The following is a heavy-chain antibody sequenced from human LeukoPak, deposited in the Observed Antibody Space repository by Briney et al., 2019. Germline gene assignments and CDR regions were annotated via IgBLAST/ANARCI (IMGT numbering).Heavy chain of an antibody. CDR2: IYSGGST. CDR3: ARSPRGSYSRWYYFDY. Sequence: GGSLRLSCAASGFTVSSNYMSGVRQAPGKGLEGVSVIYSGGSTYYADSVKGRFTISRDNSKNTLYLQMNSLRAEDTAVYYCARSPRGSYSRWYYFDYWGQGTLVTVSS. D-gene: IGHD1-26*01. J-gene: IGHJ4*02. V-gene: IGHV3-66*01. CDR1: GFTVSSNY.